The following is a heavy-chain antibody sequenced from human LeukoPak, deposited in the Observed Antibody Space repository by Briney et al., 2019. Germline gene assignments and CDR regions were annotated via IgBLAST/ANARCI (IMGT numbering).Heavy chain of an antibody. CDR1: GFTFSSYA. Sequence: PGGSLRLSCAASGFTFSSYAVTWVRQAPGKGLEWVSSISSTSSYIYYADSVKGRFTISRDNVKNSLYLQMNSLRAEDTAVYYCARDLTVAQEYYFDYWGQGTLVTLSS. CDR2: ISSTSSYI. V-gene: IGHV3-21*01. J-gene: IGHJ4*02. CDR3: ARDLTVAQEYYFDY.